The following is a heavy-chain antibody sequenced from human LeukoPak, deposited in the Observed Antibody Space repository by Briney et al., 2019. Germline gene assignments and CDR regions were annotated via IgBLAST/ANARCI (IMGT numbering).Heavy chain of an antibody. Sequence: TGGSLRLSCAASGFTFSSYGMHWVRQAPGKGLEWVAVISYDGSSKYYADSVKGRFTISRDNSKNTLYLQMNSLRAEDTAVYYCAKDESRYSGYGDYWGQGTLVTVSS. V-gene: IGHV3-30*18. CDR3: AKDESRYSGYGDY. D-gene: IGHD5-12*01. J-gene: IGHJ4*02. CDR2: ISYDGSSK. CDR1: GFTFSSYG.